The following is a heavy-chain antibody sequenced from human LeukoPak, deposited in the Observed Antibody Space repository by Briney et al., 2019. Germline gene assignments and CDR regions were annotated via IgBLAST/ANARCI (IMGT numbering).Heavy chain of an antibody. V-gene: IGHV1-2*02. Sequence: ASVKVSCKASGYTFTGYYIHWVRQAPGQGLEWMGWINPNSGGTKYAEKFQGRVTMTRNTYISTAYMELRSDDAAVYYCATSSGYYVGYIQYWGQGTLVTVSS. CDR2: INPNSGGT. CDR1: GYTFTGYY. D-gene: IGHD3-22*01. J-gene: IGHJ1*01. CDR3: ATSSGYYVGYIQY.